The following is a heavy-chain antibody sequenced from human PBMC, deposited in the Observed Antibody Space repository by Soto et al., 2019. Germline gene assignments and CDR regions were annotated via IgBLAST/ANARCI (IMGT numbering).Heavy chain of an antibody. CDR1: GDTFTGHA. V-gene: IGHV1-69*01. CDR2: ITPLLGTA. Sequence: QVQLVQSGAEVKKPGSSVRVSCKASGDTFTGHAITWVRQAPAQGLEWLGVITPLLGTANYAPNFQGRVTITADDSATTTFLYLTRLKFDDTAVYYCARLTLEPEGANIPLMFGLDVWGQGTTVTVSS. D-gene: IGHD2-8*01. J-gene: IGHJ6*02. CDR3: ARLTLEPEGANIPLMFGLDV.